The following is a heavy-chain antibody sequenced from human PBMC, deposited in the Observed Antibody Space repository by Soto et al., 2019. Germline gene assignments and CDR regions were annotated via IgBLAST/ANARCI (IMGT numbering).Heavy chain of an antibody. D-gene: IGHD3-10*01. J-gene: IGHJ4*02. V-gene: IGHV3-48*01. CDR3: ARDLPGGNPDN. CDR2: ISRSSSTI. CDR1: GFTLSRYS. Sequence: EVQLVESGGGLVQPGGSLRLSCVASGFTLSRYSMNWVRQAPGKGLEWVSYISRSSSTIYYADSVKGPFIISRDNAENSLYLQMNSLSAEDTAVYYCARDLPGGNPDNWGQGTRVTVSS.